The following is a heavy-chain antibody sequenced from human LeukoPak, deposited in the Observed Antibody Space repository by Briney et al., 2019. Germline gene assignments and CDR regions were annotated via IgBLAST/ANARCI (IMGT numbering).Heavy chain of an antibody. D-gene: IGHD4-17*01. CDR3: TTNEWTENTVTYAFDI. Sequence: PGGSLRLSCTPSGFTFSIYSMNSVRQAPGQGLEWFSGISRTSSYIYYADAVKGRFTISSDKAKNSLYLQLNCLRGEDTAVYYSTTNEWTENTVTYAFDIWGQGTMVTVSS. CDR2: ISRTSSYI. V-gene: IGHV3-21*01. CDR1: GFTFSIYS. J-gene: IGHJ3*02.